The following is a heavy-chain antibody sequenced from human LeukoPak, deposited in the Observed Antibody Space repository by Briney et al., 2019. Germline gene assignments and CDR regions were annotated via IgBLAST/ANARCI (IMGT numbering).Heavy chain of an antibody. CDR1: GYTFTAYY. D-gene: IGHD3-3*01. CDR2: INPDGSST. CDR3: AIGSGYYSFDY. Sequence: ASVKVSCKASGYTFTAYYIHWVRQAPGQGLEWMGIINPDGSSTSHAQKFQGRVTMTRDTSTSTVYMELSSLRSEDTAVYYCAIGSGYYSFDYWGQGTLVTVSS. J-gene: IGHJ4*02. V-gene: IGHV1-46*01.